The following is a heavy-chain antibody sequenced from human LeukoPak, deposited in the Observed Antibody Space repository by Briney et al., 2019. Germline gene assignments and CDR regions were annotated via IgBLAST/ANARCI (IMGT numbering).Heavy chain of an antibody. J-gene: IGHJ5*02. Sequence: GSQRLSCAASGFTFSNYAMHWVRQAPGKGPEWVAVIWSDGTTSHYTDSVKGRFTISRDNTKTTLYLQRDSLRDEDTAVYYCARKGGAGGNPDSWFDPWGQGTQVTVSS. V-gene: IGHV3-33*01. CDR1: GFTFSNYA. CDR2: IWSDGTTS. CDR3: ARKGGAGGNPDSWFDP. D-gene: IGHD1-26*01.